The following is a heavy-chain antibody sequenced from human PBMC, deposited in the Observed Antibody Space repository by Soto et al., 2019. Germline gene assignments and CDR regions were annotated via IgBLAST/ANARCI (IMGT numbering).Heavy chain of an antibody. CDR3: AKDRRFTMVRGVINWFDP. V-gene: IGHV3-23*01. CDR2: ISDSGGST. J-gene: IGHJ5*02. CDR1: GFTFSSYA. Sequence: GGSLRLSCAASGFTFSSYAMSWVRQAPGKGLEWVSAISDSGGSTYYADSVKGRFTISRDNSKNTLYLQMNSLRAEDTAVYYCAKDRRFTMVRGVINWFDPWGQGTLVTVSS. D-gene: IGHD3-10*01.